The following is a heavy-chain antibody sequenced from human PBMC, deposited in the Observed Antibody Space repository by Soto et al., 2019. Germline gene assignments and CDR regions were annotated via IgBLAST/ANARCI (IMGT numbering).Heavy chain of an antibody. V-gene: IGHV3-23*01. CDR2: ISGGGGST. J-gene: IGHJ4*02. CDR1: GFTFTSYA. CDR3: AKNTGYDFWSGYYSGGYFDY. Sequence: EVQLLESGGGLVQPGGSLRLSCAVSGFTFTSYAMSWVRQAPGKGLEWVSGISGGGGSTYYADSVRGRFTISRDNSKNTLYLQMNSLGAEDTAVFYCAKNTGYDFWSGYYSGGYFDYWGQGALLTVSS. D-gene: IGHD3-3*01.